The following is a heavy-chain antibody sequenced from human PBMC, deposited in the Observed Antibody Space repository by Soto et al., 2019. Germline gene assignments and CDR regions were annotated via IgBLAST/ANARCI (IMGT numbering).Heavy chain of an antibody. CDR2: LYWDDDK. J-gene: IGHJ5*02. Sequence: QLTLKESGPTLVQPTQTLTLTCTFSGFSLSTRGVGVGWVRQPPGKALEWLALLYWDDDKRYSPALKTRLTITKDTPKNQVGLTMSNMDPVDTGTEFCVAWSVPNWFDPWGQGILVIVSS. CDR3: VAWSVPNWFDP. D-gene: IGHD3-3*01. V-gene: IGHV2-5*04. CDR1: GFSLSTRGVG.